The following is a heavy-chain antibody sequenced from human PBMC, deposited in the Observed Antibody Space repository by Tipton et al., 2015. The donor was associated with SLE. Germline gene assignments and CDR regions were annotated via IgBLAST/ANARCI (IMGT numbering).Heavy chain of an antibody. J-gene: IGHJ3*02. CDR3: ASGGSDADAFDI. Sequence: TLSLTCAVSGYSISSGYYWGWIRQPPGKGLEWIGSIYTSGSTNYNPSLKSRVTISVDTSKNQFSLKLSSVTAADTAVYYCASGGSDADAFDIWGQGTMVTVSS. CDR1: GYSISSGYY. D-gene: IGHD1-26*01. CDR2: IYTSGST. V-gene: IGHV4-38-2*01.